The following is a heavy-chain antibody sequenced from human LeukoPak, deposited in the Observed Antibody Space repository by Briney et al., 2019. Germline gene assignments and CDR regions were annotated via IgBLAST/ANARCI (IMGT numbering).Heavy chain of an antibody. J-gene: IGHJ4*02. D-gene: IGHD3-22*01. CDR1: GGSISSYY. CDR2: IYSSGST. Sequence: SETLSLTCTVSGGSISSYYWYWIRQPPGKGLELIGYIYSSGSTDYNPSLNSRVTISVDTSKSQLSLQLSSVTAADTAVYYCARGGSSGYYYYFDYWGQGTLVTVSS. CDR3: ARGGSSGYYYYFDY. V-gene: IGHV4-59*01.